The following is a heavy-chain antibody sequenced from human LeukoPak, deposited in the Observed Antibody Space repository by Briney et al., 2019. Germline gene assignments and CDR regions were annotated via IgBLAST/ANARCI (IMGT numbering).Heavy chain of an antibody. D-gene: IGHD3-22*01. Sequence: SQTLSLTCTVSGGSISSGGYSWSWLRQHPGKGLEWIGYIYYSGSTYHIPSLKSRLTISLDTSKNQFSLKLSSVTVADTAVYYCARFRQYYYDSSGYYFDYWGQGTLVTVSS. J-gene: IGHJ4*02. CDR1: GGSISSGGYS. CDR3: ARFRQYYYDSSGYYFDY. CDR2: IYYSGST. V-gene: IGHV4-31*03.